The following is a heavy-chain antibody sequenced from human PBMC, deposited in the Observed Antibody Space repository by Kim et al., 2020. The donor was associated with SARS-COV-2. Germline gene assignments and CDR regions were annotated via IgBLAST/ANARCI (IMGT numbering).Heavy chain of an antibody. Sequence: ASVKVSCKASGYTFTGYYMHWVRQAPGQGLEWMGWINPNSGGTNYAQKFQGRVTMTRDTSISTAYMELSRLRSDDTAVYYCARDFYDSSGYYYGEDYWGQGTLVTVSS. CDR3: ARDFYDSSGYYYGEDY. V-gene: IGHV1-2*02. CDR1: GYTFTGYY. J-gene: IGHJ4*02. D-gene: IGHD3-22*01. CDR2: INPNSGGT.